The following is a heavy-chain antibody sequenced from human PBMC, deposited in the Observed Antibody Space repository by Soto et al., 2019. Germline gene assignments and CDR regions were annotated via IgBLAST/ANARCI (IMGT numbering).Heavy chain of an antibody. CDR3: ARDLILPCCPYYYYGMDV. D-gene: IGHD2-21*01. J-gene: IGHJ6*02. CDR1: GFTFSSYE. V-gene: IGHV3-48*03. CDR2: ISSSGSTI. Sequence: EVQLVESGGGLVQPGGSLRLSCAASGFTFSSYEMNWVRQAPGKGLEWVSYISSSGSTIYYADSVKGRFTISRDNAKNSRYLQMNSLRAEDTAVYYCARDLILPCCPYYYYGMDVWGQGTTVTVSS.